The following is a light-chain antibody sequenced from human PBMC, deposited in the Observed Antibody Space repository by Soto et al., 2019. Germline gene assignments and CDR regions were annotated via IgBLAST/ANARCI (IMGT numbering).Light chain of an antibody. CDR2: GVS. CDR1: QSVSSTL. CDR3: QQRSNWPPT. Sequence: EIVLTQSPVALSLSPGERATLSCRASQSVSSTLLTWYQQKPGQAPRLLIYGVSSRATGIPDRFSGSGSGTDFTLTISRLEPEDFAVYYCQQRSNWPPTFGPGTKVDIK. J-gene: IGKJ3*01. V-gene: IGKV3D-20*02.